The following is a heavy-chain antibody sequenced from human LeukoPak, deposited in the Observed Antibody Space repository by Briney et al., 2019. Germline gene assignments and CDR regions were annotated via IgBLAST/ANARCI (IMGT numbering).Heavy chain of an antibody. D-gene: IGHD3-3*01. Sequence: PGGSLRLSCAASGFTFSDYWMSWVRQAPGKGLEWVANIKQDGGKKYHLDSVKGRFTISRDNAKNSLYLQMNSLRVEDTAVYYCARGVYELDYWGQGTLVTVSS. CDR2: IKQDGGKK. CDR1: GFTFSDYW. J-gene: IGHJ4*02. V-gene: IGHV3-7*01. CDR3: ARGVYELDY.